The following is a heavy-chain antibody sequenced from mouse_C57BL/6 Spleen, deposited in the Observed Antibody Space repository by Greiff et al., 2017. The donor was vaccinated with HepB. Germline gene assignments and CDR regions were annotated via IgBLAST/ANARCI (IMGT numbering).Heavy chain of an antibody. CDR2: ISSGSSTI. CDR3: AREVNYVYFDY. V-gene: IGHV5-17*01. Sequence: DVKLVESGGGLVKPGGSLKLSCAASGFTFSDYGMHWVRQAPEKGLEWVAYISSGSSTIYYADTVKGRFTISRDNAKNTLFLQMTSLRSEDTAMYYCAREVNYVYFDYWGQGTTLTFSS. D-gene: IGHD2-1*01. CDR1: GFTFSDYG. J-gene: IGHJ2*01.